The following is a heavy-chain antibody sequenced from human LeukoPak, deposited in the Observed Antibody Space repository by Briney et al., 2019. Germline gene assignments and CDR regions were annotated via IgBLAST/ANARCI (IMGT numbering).Heavy chain of an antibody. D-gene: IGHD2-15*01. Sequence: SETLSLTCTVSGGSISSSDYYWGWIRQPPGKGLEWIGSIYYGGSTYYNPSLKGRVTISVDTSMNQFSLKLSFVTTADTAVYYCARALGYCSGGSCTRGYNWFDPWGQGTLVTVPS. CDR3: ARALGYCSGGSCTRGYNWFDP. V-gene: IGHV4-39*01. CDR1: GGSISSSDYY. CDR2: IYYGGST. J-gene: IGHJ5*02.